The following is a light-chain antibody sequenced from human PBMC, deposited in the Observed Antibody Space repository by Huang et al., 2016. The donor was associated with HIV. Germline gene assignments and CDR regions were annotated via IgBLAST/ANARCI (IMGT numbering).Light chain of an antibody. CDR1: HGIRTN. CDR2: EAS. CDR3: QEYNNWPPYT. J-gene: IGKJ2*01. V-gene: IGKV3-15*01. Sequence: EIVMTQSPATLSVSPGERATLSCRASHGIRTNLAWYQQKPGQAPRLLLDEASARAIDVPDRMSGSGSETDFTLTIRSVQSDDSAIYCCQEYNNWPPYTFGQGTKLEIK.